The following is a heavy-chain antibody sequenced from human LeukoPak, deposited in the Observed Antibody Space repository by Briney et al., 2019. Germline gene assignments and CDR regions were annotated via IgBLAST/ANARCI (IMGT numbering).Heavy chain of an antibody. V-gene: IGHV3-30*03. CDR1: GFTFSSYG. CDR2: ISYDGSNK. CDR3: ARDPWDDYGDYGPSGTFDY. Sequence: PGGSLRLSCAASGFTFSSYGMHWVRQAPGKGLEWVAVISYDGSNKYYADSVKGRFTISRDNSKNTLYLQMNSLRAEDTAVYYCARDPWDDYGDYGPSGTFDYWGQGTLVTVSS. J-gene: IGHJ4*02. D-gene: IGHD4-17*01.